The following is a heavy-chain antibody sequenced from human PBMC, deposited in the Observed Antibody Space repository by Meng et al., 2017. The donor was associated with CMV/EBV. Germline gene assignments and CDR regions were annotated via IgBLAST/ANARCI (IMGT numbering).Heavy chain of an antibody. Sequence: WGAACSVRSSRHALTFAGSGGSFVWSCLRCIRPPRVNGLECIAEINHSASPNSNPTLKSPVTISVDTSKDQFSLKMSFLTAADTAVYYCARRDYSNHYYFDYWGQGTLVTVSS. J-gene: IGHJ4*02. D-gene: IGHD4-11*01. CDR1: GGSFVWSC. V-gene: IGHV4-34*01. CDR2: INHSASP. CDR3: ARRDYSNHYYFDY.